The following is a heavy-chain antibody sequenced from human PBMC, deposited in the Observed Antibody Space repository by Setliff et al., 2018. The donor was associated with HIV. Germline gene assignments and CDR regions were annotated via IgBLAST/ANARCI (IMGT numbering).Heavy chain of an antibody. D-gene: IGHD3-22*01. J-gene: IGHJ3*02. CDR2: INPNNGGT. CDR1: GYTFTDYY. V-gene: IGHV1-2*06. CDR3: ARDGYYDSSGYSAFDI. Sequence: ASVKVSCKSSGYTFTDYYIHWVRQAPGQGLEWMGRINPNNGGTNYAQKFQGRVTMTRDTSISTAYMELSRLRSDDTAVYYCARDGYYDSSGYSAFDIWGQGAMVTVSS.